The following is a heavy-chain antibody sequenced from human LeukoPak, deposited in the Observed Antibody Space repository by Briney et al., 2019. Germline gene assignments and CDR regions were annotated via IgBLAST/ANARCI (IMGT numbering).Heavy chain of an antibody. Sequence: TSETLSLTCTVSGGSISSYSWNWIRQPPGKGLEWIGYIYYSRSTNYNPSLKSRVTISVDTSKNQFSLKLSSVTAADTAVYYCARDLVGALDYWGQGTLVTVSS. CDR3: ARDLVGALDY. J-gene: IGHJ4*02. V-gene: IGHV4-59*01. CDR2: IYYSRST. D-gene: IGHD1-26*01. CDR1: GGSISSYS.